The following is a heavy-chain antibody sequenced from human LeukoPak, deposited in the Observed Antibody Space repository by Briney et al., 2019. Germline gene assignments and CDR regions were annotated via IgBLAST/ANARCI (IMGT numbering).Heavy chain of an antibody. J-gene: IGHJ5*02. CDR1: GDSISYFY. CDR2: TSSSGNT. Sequence: ASETLSLTCSVSGDSISYFYWSWIRQAAGKGLEWIGRTSSSGNTDYNPSLKSRVTISVGTSKNQFSLKLSSVTAADTAVYYCARDSPRIGWFDPWGQGTLVTVSS. V-gene: IGHV4-4*07. D-gene: IGHD2-21*01. CDR3: ARDSPRIGWFDP.